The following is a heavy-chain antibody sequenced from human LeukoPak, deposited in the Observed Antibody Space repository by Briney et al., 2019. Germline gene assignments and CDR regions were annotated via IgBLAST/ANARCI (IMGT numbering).Heavy chain of an antibody. D-gene: IGHD3-9*01. CDR3: ARVLHFDWLLYH. J-gene: IGHJ5*02. CDR1: GFIVSSNY. V-gene: IGHV3-21*01. CDR2: ISSSSDYI. Sequence: PGGSLRLSCAASGFIVSSNYMSWVRRAPGKGLEWVSSISSSSDYIYYADSVKGRFTISRDNARNSLYLQMNSLRAEDTAVYYCARVLHFDWLLYHWGQGTLVTVSS.